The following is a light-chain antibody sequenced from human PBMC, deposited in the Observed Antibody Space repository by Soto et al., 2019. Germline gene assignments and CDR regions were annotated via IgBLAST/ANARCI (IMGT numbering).Light chain of an antibody. V-gene: IGKV3-11*01. J-gene: IGKJ4*01. CDR2: DAS. CDR1: QSVSSY. CDR3: QQRSNWLT. Sequence: EIVLTQSPATLSLSPGERATLSCRARQSVSSYLAWYQQKPGQAPRLLIYDASNRATGIPARFSGSGSGTDFTLTISSREPEDFAIYYCQQRSNWLTFGGGTKVEIK.